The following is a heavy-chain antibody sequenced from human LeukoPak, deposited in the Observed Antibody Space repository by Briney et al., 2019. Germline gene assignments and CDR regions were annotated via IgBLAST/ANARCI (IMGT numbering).Heavy chain of an antibody. CDR2: INPKSGDT. V-gene: IGHV1-2*02. CDR3: AGGPNTGAFDA. Sequence: ASVKVSCKASGYTFSDYYMHWWRQAPGQRLEWLGWINPKSGDTNFAQNFQGRVTMTRDTSISTAYMELSSLTSDDRAVYCCAGGPNTGAFDAWGQGTLVTVSS. D-gene: IGHD7-27*01. CDR1: GYTFSDYY. J-gene: IGHJ4*02.